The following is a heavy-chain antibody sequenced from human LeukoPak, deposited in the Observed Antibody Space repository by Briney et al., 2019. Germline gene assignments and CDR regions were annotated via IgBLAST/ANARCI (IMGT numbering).Heavy chain of an antibody. D-gene: IGHD2-15*01. CDR1: GFTVSSNY. Sequence: PGGSLRLSCAASGFTVSSNYMSWVRQAPGKGLEWVSVIYSGGSTYYADSVKGRFTISRDNSKNTLYLQMNSLRAEDTAVYYCARGPTLGCCSGGSCYGGRGGQGTLVTVSS. V-gene: IGHV3-53*01. CDR2: IYSGGST. J-gene: IGHJ4*02. CDR3: ARGPTLGCCSGGSCYGGR.